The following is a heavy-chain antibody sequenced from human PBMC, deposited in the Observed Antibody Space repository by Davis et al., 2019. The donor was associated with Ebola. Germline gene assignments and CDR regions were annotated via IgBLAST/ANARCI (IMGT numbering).Heavy chain of an antibody. J-gene: IGHJ3*02. CDR3: ARDGADDFWSGYVSTKDAFDI. CDR2: IYSSGST. V-gene: IGHV4-4*07. Sequence: SETLSLTCTVSGGSISSYYWNWIRQPVGKGLEWIGRIYSSGSTNYNPSLKSRVTMSVDTSKNQFSLKLNSVTAADTAVYYCARDGADDFWSGYVSTKDAFDIWGQGAKVTVSS. CDR1: GGSISSYY. D-gene: IGHD3-3*01.